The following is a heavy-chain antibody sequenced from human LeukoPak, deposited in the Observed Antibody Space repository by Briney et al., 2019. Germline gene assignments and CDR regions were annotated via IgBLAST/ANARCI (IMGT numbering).Heavy chain of an antibody. CDR2: IIAYNGNT. D-gene: IGHD6-13*01. V-gene: IGHV1-18*01. CDR3: ARDLRRGSSSWYVSGGDY. CDR1: GYTFTIYG. Sequence: ASVKVSCKASGYTFTIYGISCVRHAPGQGLEWRGWIIAYNGNTNYAQKLQGRVTMTTDTSTSTDYMELRSLRSDDTAVYYCARDLRRGSSSWYVSGGDYWGQGTLVTVSS. J-gene: IGHJ4*02.